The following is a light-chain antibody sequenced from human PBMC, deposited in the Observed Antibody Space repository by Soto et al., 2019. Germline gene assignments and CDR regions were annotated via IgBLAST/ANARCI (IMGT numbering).Light chain of an antibody. CDR2: GAS. CDR1: QSVSSSY. Sequence: EIGLTQSPGTLSLSPGERATLSCRASQSVSSSYLAWYQQKPGQAPRLLIYGASTRATGIPARFSGSGSGTEFTLTISSLQPEDFATYYCLQHNSYPFTFGGGTKVDI. J-gene: IGKJ4*01. CDR3: LQHNSYPFT. V-gene: IGKV3-15*01.